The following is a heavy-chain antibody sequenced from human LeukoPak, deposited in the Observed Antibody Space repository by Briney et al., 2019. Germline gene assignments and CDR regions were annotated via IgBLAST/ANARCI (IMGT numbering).Heavy chain of an antibody. D-gene: IGHD3-10*01. V-gene: IGHV3-48*01. J-gene: IGHJ4*02. CDR1: GFTFSSYA. Sequence: GGSLRLSCAASGFTFSSYAMHWVRQAPGKGLEWVSYISSSSSTIYYADSVKGRFTISRDNAKNSLYLQMNSLRAEDTAVYYCARTYYYGSGSYPTFDYWGQGTLVTVSS. CDR2: ISSSSSTI. CDR3: ARTYYYGSGSYPTFDY.